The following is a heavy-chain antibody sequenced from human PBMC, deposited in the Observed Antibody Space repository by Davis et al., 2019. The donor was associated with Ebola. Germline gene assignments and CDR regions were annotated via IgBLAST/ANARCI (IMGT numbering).Heavy chain of an antibody. CDR2: INHSGST. V-gene: IGHV4-34*01. CDR3: AARSTAAGNPFDY. D-gene: IGHD2-2*01. J-gene: IGHJ4*02. Sequence: SQTLSLTCAVYGESFSGYYWSWIRQPPGKGLEWIGEINHSGSTNYNPSLKSRVTISVDTSKNQFSLKLSSVTAADTAVYYCAARSTAAGNPFDYWGQGTLVTVSS. CDR1: GESFSGYY.